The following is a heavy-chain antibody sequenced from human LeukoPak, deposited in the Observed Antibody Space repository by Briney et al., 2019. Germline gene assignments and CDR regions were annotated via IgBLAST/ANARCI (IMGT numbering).Heavy chain of an antibody. CDR1: GYTFTTYW. J-gene: IGHJ4*02. CDR3: ARREPSVGDY. Sequence: TGESLKISCKGSGYTFTTYWIGWVRQMPGKGLEWMGIIYPGDSDPRYSPSFQGQVTISADTSISTAYLQWSSLKASDTAMYYCARREPSVGDYWGQGTLVTVSS. CDR2: IYPGDSDP. D-gene: IGHD1-26*01. V-gene: IGHV5-51*01.